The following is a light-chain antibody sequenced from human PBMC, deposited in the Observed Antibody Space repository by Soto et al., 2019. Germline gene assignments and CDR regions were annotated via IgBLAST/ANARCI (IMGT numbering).Light chain of an antibody. J-gene: IGLJ2*01. CDR3: SSYAGSNKVV. CDR2: EVS. Sequence: QSALTQPPSASGSPGQSVTISCTGTSSDVGCYNYVSWYQQHPGKAPKLMIYEVSKRPSGVPDRFSGSKSGNTASLTVSGLQAEDEAYYYCSSYAGSNKVVFGGGTKVTVL. V-gene: IGLV2-8*01. CDR1: SSDVGCYNY.